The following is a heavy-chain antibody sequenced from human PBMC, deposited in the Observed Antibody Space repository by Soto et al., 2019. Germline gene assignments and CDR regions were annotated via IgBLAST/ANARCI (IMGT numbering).Heavy chain of an antibody. Sequence: SETLSLTCTVSGASIRSTDYYWSWIRQAPGKGLEWIGYVYYTGSTYYNPSLMSRLTISVDTSKNQFSLKLTSVTAADTAVYYCARGFCSGGSCEGAVDVWGQGTTVTVSS. CDR2: VYYTGST. CDR1: GASIRSTDYY. D-gene: IGHD2-15*01. J-gene: IGHJ6*02. V-gene: IGHV4-30-4*01. CDR3: ARGFCSGGSCEGAVDV.